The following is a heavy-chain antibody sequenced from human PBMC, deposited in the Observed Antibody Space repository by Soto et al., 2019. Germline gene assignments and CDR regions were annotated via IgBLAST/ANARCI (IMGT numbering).Heavy chain of an antibody. D-gene: IGHD3-3*01. Sequence: PGGSLRLSCAASGFTFSSYAMSWVLQAPWKGLEWVSAISGSGGSTYYADSVKGRFTISRDNSKNTLYLQMNSLRAEDTAVYYCAKGACDFWSGTRCGMDVWGQGTTVTVSS. CDR2: ISGSGGST. CDR3: AKGACDFWSGTRCGMDV. J-gene: IGHJ6*02. V-gene: IGHV3-23*01. CDR1: GFTFSSYA.